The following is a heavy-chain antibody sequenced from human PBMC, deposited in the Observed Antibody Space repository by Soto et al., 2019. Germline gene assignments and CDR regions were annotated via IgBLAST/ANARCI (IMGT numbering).Heavy chain of an antibody. CDR2: ISAYNGNT. Sequence: ASVKVSCKASGYTFTSYGISWVRQAPGQGLEWMGWISAYNGNTNYAQKLQGRVTMTTDTSTSTAYMELRSLRSDDTAVYYCARVKAARLIYYYGMDVWGQGTTVTVSS. J-gene: IGHJ6*02. CDR3: ARVKAARLIYYYGMDV. V-gene: IGHV1-18*01. CDR1: GYTFTSYG. D-gene: IGHD6-6*01.